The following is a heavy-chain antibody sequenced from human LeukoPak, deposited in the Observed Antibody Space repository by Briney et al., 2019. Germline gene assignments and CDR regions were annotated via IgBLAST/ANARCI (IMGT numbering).Heavy chain of an antibody. J-gene: IGHJ4*02. V-gene: IGHV3-30*02. CDR2: IRYDGSNK. D-gene: IGHD2-2*01. Sequence: GGSLRLSCAASGFTFSSYGMHWVRQAPGKGLEWVAFIRYDGSNKYYADSVKGRFTISRDNSKNTLYLQMNSLRAEDTAVYYCAKDHLVVVPAAMPTTFDYWGQGTLVTVSS. CDR1: GFTFSSYG. CDR3: AKDHLVVVPAAMPTTFDY.